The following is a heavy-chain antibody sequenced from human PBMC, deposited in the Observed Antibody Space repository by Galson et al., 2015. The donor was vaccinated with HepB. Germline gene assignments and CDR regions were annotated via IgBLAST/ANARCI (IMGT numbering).Heavy chain of an antibody. CDR1: AYSFTTYW. Sequence: SGAEVKKPGEFLRISCKGSAYSFTTYWISWVRQMPGKGLEWMGRIDPSDSYTNYSPSFQGHVTISADKSISTAYLQWNSLKASDTALYYCARQPNGGVYYYYYYGMDVWGQGTAVTVSS. J-gene: IGHJ6*02. V-gene: IGHV5-10-1*01. CDR3: ARQPNGGVYYYYYYGMDV. CDR2: IDPSDSYT. D-gene: IGHD3-16*01.